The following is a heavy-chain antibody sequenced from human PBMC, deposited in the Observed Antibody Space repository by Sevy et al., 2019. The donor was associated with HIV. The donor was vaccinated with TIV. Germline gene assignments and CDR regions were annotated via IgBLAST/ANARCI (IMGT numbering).Heavy chain of an antibody. CDR1: GFTFSSYA. V-gene: IGHV3-23*01. D-gene: IGHD3-10*01. Sequence: GGSLRLSCAASGFTFSSYAMSWVRQAPGKGLEWVSGISGSGGSTYYADSVKGRFTISRDNSKNTLYLQMNSLRAEDTAVYYCARVAGSGTYYSGDFDYWGPGTLVTVSS. CDR2: ISGSGGST. CDR3: ARVAGSGTYYSGDFDY. J-gene: IGHJ4*02.